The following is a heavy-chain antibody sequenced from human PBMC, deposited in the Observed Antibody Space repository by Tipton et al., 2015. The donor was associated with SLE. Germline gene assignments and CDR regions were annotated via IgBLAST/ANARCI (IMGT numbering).Heavy chain of an antibody. CDR3: ARGTVSTRFDP. V-gene: IGHV4-4*08. Sequence: TLSLTCTVSGGSISNYYWTWIRQPPGRGLEWIGCVSHTETTYSNPSLKSRVTISVDTSKNQFSLKLSSVTAADTAVYYCARGTVSTRFDPWGQGILVTVSS. D-gene: IGHD4-11*01. CDR1: GGSISNYY. CDR2: VSHTETT. J-gene: IGHJ5*02.